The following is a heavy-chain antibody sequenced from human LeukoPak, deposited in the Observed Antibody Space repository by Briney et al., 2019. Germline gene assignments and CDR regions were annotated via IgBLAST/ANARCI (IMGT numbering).Heavy chain of an antibody. J-gene: IGHJ6*03. CDR2: IYTSGST. D-gene: IGHD6-19*01. Sequence: PSETLSLTCTVSGGSISSYYWSWIRQPAGKGLEWIGCIYTSGSTNYNPSLKSRVTISVDTSKNQFSLNLSSVTAADTAVYYCARSYSSSLDYYYYYYMDVWGKGTTVTVSS. CDR3: ARSYSSSLDYYYYYYMDV. CDR1: GGSISSYY. V-gene: IGHV4-4*09.